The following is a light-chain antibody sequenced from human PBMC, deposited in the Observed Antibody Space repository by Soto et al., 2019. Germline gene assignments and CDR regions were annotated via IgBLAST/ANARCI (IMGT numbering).Light chain of an antibody. CDR2: DAS. Sequence: EIVLTQSPATLSLSPGERATLSCRASQSVSSYLAWYQQKPGQAPRLLIYDASNWATGIPARFSGSGSGTDFPLTISSLEPEDFAVYYCQQRSNWLVTFGQGTKLEIK. J-gene: IGKJ2*01. CDR1: QSVSSY. V-gene: IGKV3-11*01. CDR3: QQRSNWLVT.